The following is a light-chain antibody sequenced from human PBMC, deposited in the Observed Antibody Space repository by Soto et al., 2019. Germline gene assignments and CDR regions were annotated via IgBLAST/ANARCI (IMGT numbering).Light chain of an antibody. Sequence: EIVLTQSPATLSLSPGERATLSCGASQSVGINYLAWYQQKPGLAPRLLMYDVSKRFTGTPDRFRGSGSGTDFTLTITRLEPEYSAVSYWQQLGASLTFGGGTKVDIK. CDR1: QSVGINY. J-gene: IGKJ4*01. CDR3: QQLGASLT. V-gene: IGKV3D-20*01. CDR2: DVS.